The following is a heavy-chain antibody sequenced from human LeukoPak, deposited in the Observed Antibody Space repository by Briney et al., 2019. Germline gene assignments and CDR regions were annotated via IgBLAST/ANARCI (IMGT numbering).Heavy chain of an antibody. Sequence: PSETLSLTCTVSGYYISSGYYWGWIRQPPGKGLEWIGSIYHSGSTYYNPSLKSRVTISVDTSKNQFSLKLSSVTAADTAVYYCARESGISSTQFDYWGQGTLVTVSS. J-gene: IGHJ4*02. D-gene: IGHD2-2*01. CDR3: ARESGISSTQFDY. CDR1: GYYISSGYY. V-gene: IGHV4-38-2*02. CDR2: IYHSGST.